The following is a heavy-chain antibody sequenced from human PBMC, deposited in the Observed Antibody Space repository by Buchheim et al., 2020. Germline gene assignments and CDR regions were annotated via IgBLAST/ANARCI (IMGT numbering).Heavy chain of an antibody. V-gene: IGHV1-46*01. CDR2: IDPSGTAP. CDR3: ARGGEEGSSGWYTSH. J-gene: IGHJ1*01. D-gene: IGHD6-19*01. CDR1: GYTFTSYY. Sequence: QVQLVQSGAEVKKPGASVKVSCKASGYTFTSYYMHWVRQAPGQGLEWMGIIDPSGTAPTYARKFQGRISMTRDTSTRTIYMDVRSLRSEDTAVYYCARGGEEGSSGWYTSHWGQGTL.